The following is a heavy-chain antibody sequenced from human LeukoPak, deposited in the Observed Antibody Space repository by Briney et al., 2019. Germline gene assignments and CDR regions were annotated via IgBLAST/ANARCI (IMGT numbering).Heavy chain of an antibody. D-gene: IGHD6-25*01. Sequence: PSETLSLTCAVSGYSISSGYYWGWIRQPPGKGLEWIGNVYHSGSTYKNPSLKSRVSISLDTSNTRFSLKLTSVPAADTAIYYCARLSGAPVRHPIYHFDYWGQGTLVTVSS. J-gene: IGHJ4*02. CDR2: VYHSGST. CDR3: ARLSGAPVRHPIYHFDY. CDR1: GYSISSGYY. V-gene: IGHV4-38-2*01.